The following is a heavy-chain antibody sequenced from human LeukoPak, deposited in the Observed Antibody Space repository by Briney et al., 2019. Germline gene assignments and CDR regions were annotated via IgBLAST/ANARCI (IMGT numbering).Heavy chain of an antibody. Sequence: GGPLRLSCATSGFSFINAWMSWVRQPPGKGLEWAGRIKSIKDGETTDYAAPVKGRWAIARGDSKTKAYMEMNSLKAEDTAVYFCSAWCGLSDFEYWGQGTLVTVSS. J-gene: IGHJ4*02. CDR2: IKSIKDGETT. D-gene: IGHD2-8*01. V-gene: IGHV3-15*01. CDR1: GFSFINAW. CDR3: SAWCGLSDFEY.